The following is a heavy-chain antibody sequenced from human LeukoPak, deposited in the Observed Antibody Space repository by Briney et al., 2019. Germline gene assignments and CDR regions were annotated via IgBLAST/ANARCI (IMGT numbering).Heavy chain of an antibody. D-gene: IGHD3-10*01. CDR2: LSFDGAHK. CDR3: VRARAGGLDY. CDR1: GFTFRHHA. V-gene: IGHV3-30*04. J-gene: IGHJ4*02. Sequence: ERSLRLSCAASGFTFRHHAVHWVRQAPGRGLEWVAVLSFDGAHKYYAESVKGRFTISRDNSNNTLFLQMDSLRIEDTALYYCVRARAGGLDYWGQGTLVTVSS.